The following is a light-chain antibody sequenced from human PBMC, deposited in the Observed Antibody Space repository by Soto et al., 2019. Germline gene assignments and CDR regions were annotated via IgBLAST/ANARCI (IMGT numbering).Light chain of an antibody. CDR3: QQYGSSRT. CDR2: GAS. Sequence: EIVLTQSPGTLSLSPGERATLSCRASQSVSSSYLAWYQQKPGQAPRLLIYGASSRATGIPDRFSGSGSGTDLTLTISRVEPEDSAVDDCQQYGSSRTCGEGTKVDI. CDR1: QSVSSSY. J-gene: IGKJ4*02. V-gene: IGKV3-20*01.